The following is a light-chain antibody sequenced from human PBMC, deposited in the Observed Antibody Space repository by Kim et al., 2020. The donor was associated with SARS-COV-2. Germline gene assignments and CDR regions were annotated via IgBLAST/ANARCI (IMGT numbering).Light chain of an antibody. Sequence: EIVLTQSPDTLSVSPGERATLSCRASLSVSSYLAWYQQKAGQAPRLLIYDASNRATGIPPRFSGSGSGTDFTLTISSLEPEDFAVYYCQQRTNWPLTFGGGTKVEIK. CDR3: QQRTNWPLT. V-gene: IGKV3-11*01. CDR2: DAS. CDR1: LSVSSY. J-gene: IGKJ4*01.